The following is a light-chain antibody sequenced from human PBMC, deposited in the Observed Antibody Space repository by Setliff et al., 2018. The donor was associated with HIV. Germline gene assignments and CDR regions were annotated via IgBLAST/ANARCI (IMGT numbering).Light chain of an antibody. Sequence: QSALTQPASVSGSPGQSITISCTGTSSNVGSYNLVSWYQQHPGNAPKLIVYEVDKRPSGVSSRFSGSKSGNTASLAISGLQAEDEADYYCCSYAGSSTFIFGGGTKATVL. CDR1: SSNVGSYNL. J-gene: IGLJ2*01. CDR3: CSYAGSSTFI. CDR2: EVD. V-gene: IGLV2-23*02.